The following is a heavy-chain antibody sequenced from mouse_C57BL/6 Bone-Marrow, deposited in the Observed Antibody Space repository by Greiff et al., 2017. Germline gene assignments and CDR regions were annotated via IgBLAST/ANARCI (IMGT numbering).Heavy chain of an antibody. J-gene: IGHJ1*03. Sequence: QVHVKQSGAELVRPGSSVKLSCKASGYTFTSYWMHWVKQRPIQGLEWIGNIDPSDSETHYNQKFKDKATLTVDKSSSTAYMQLSSLTSEDSAVYYCARDYYGSSRGWYFDVWGTGTTVTVSS. CDR3: ARDYYGSSRGWYFDV. D-gene: IGHD1-1*01. CDR2: IDPSDSET. CDR1: GYTFTSYW. V-gene: IGHV1-52*01.